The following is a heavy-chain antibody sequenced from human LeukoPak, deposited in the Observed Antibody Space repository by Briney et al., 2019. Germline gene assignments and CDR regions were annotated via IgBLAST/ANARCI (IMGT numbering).Heavy chain of an antibody. CDR3: ARHYYDFWSGYLDWFDP. CDR2: IYYSGST. J-gene: IGHJ5*02. D-gene: IGHD3-3*01. CDR1: GGSISSSSYY. Sequence: SETLSPTCTVSGGSISSSSYYWGWIRQPPGKGLEWIGSIYYSGSTYYNPSLKSRVTISVDTSKNQFFLKLSSVTAADTAVYYCARHYYDFWSGYLDWFDPWGQGTLVTVSS. V-gene: IGHV4-39*01.